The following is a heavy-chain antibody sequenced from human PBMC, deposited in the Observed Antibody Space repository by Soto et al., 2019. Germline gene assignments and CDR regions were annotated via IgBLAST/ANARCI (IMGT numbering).Heavy chain of an antibody. V-gene: IGHV4-59*01. CDR3: AGSSWYDAEQYYFAY. D-gene: IGHD6-13*01. CDR2: IYYSGST. CDR1: GGYISSYY. Sequence: QVQLQESGPGLVKPSETLSLTCTVSGGYISSYYWSWIRQPPGKGLEGIGHIYYSGSTNYNPSIKSRITIPVDPSKKQSSLKMSSVTAAETALYYCAGSSWYDAEQYYFAYLGQGTLVTVSS. J-gene: IGHJ4*02.